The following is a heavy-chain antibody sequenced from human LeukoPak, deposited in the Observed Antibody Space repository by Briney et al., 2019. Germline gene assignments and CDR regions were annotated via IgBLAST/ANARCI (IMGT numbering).Heavy chain of an antibody. J-gene: IGHJ4*02. CDR1: GFTFSDYA. D-gene: IGHD3-3*01. Sequence: GGSLRLPCAASGFTFSDYAMSWVRQAPGKGLEWVSAITSSGGRTYYADSVRGRFTISRDKSRNTLYLQMNSLRAEDTAVYYCAKDRDLFGVLPLFHYWGQGTLVTVSS. V-gene: IGHV3-23*01. CDR2: ITSSGGRT. CDR3: AKDRDLFGVLPLFHY.